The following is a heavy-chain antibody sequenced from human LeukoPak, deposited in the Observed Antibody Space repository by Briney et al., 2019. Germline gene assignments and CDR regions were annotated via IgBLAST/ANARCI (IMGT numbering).Heavy chain of an antibody. CDR1: GFTFSSYA. Sequence: GGSLRLSCAVSGFTFSSYAMSWVRQAPGKGLEWVSGIRGSGGTTYYAESVKGRFTISRDNSKNTLYLQMNSLRAEDTAVYYCAKGSYCDYWGQGTLVTVSS. CDR2: IRGSGGTT. J-gene: IGHJ4*02. CDR3: AKGSYCDY. V-gene: IGHV3-23*01.